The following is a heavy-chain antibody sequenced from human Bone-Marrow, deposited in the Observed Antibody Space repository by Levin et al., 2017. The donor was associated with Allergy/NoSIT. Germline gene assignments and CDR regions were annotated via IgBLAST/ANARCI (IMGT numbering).Heavy chain of an antibody. CDR3: ARVKTVASLDY. CDR1: STSINSHY. CDR2: IFYSGST. Sequence: SETLSLTCTVSSTSINSHYWAWIRQAPGKGLEWLGYIFYSGSTTYNPSLHSRITISVDTSKNQFSLTLTSVTAADTAIYYCARVKTVASLDYWGQGILVTVSS. D-gene: IGHD6-19*01. V-gene: IGHV4-59*11. J-gene: IGHJ4*02.